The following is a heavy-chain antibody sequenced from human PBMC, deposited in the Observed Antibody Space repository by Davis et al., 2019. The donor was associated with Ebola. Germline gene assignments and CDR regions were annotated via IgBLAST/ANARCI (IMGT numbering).Heavy chain of an antibody. CDR3: ARGNHDFWSPHYPSSLGYYGMDV. CDR2: IIPLYGTA. J-gene: IGHJ6*02. V-gene: IGHV1-69*13. D-gene: IGHD3-3*01. CDR1: GGTFSSHA. Sequence: SVKVSCKTSGGTFSSHAISWVRQAPGQGLQWMGGIIPLYGTAKYAQNFQGRVTLTADESTSTAYMELSSLGSEDTAVYYCARGNHDFWSPHYPSSLGYYGMDVWGQGTTVTVSS.